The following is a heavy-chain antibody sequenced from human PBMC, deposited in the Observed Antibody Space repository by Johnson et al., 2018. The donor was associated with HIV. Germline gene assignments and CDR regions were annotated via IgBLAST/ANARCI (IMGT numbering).Heavy chain of an antibody. CDR3: ARYEGNYVAFDI. J-gene: IGHJ3*02. Sequence: VQLVESGGGVVQPGKSLRLSCAASGFTFSSYGMHWVRQAPGKGLEWVAVIWYDGSQKYYTDSVKGRFTISRDNSKNTLYLQMNSLRAEDTAVYYCARYEGNYVAFDIWGQGTMVTVSS. V-gene: IGHV3-33*01. CDR2: IWYDGSQK. D-gene: IGHD1-7*01. CDR1: GFTFSSYG.